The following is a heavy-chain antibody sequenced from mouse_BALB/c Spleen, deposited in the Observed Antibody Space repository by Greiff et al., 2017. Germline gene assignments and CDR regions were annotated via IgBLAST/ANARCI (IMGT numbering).Heavy chain of an antibody. CDR1: GFTFSSYG. D-gene: IGHD2-12*01. CDR2: INSNGGST. CDR3: ARDWCLRRVSFDY. J-gene: IGHJ2*01. V-gene: IGHV5-6-3*01. Sequence: VQLKESGGGLVQPGGSLKLSCAASGFTFSSYGMSWVRQTPDKRLELVATINSNGGSTYYPDSVKGRCTISRDNAKNTLYLQMSSLKSEDTAMYYCARDWCLRRVSFDYWGQGTTLTVSS.